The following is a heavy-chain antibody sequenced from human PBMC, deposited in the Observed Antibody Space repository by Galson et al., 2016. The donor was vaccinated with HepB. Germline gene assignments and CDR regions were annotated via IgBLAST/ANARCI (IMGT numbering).Heavy chain of an antibody. D-gene: IGHD3-3*01. CDR3: AKPYDFWSGYSNY. CDR1: GFTFSSYA. CDR2: ISGSGGST. J-gene: IGHJ4*02. V-gene: IGHV3-23*01. Sequence: SLRLSCAASGFTFSSYAMSWVRQAPGKGLEWVSAISGSGGSTYYADSVKGRFTISRDNSKNTLYLQMNSLIAEDTAVYYCAKPYDFWSGYSNYWGQGTLVTVSS.